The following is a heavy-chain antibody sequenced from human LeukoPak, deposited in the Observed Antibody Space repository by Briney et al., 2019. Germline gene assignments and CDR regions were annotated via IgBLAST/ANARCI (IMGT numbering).Heavy chain of an antibody. CDR2: INTDTGNP. CDR3: ARSGHSGYDHPGGIDY. V-gene: IGHV7-4-1*02. J-gene: IGHJ4*02. CDR1: GYTFTSDA. D-gene: IGHD5-12*01. Sequence: GASVKVSCKASGYTFTSDAMNWVRQAPGQGLEWMGWINTDTGNPKYAQGFTGRFVFSLDTSVSTAYLQISSLKAEDTAVYYCARSGHSGYDHPGGIDYWGQGSLVTVSS.